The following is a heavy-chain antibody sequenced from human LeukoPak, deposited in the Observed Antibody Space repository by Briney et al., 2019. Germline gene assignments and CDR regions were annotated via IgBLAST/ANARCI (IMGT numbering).Heavy chain of an antibody. CDR2: ISAYNGNT. CDR1: GYTFTGYY. V-gene: IGHV1-18*04. D-gene: IGHD1-7*01. CDR3: ARDGTGWVAIAQLELLTGYYYYGMDV. Sequence: AASVKVSCKASGYTFTGYYMHWVRQAPGQGLEWMGWISAYNGNTNYAQKLQGRVTMTTDTSTSTAYMELRSLRSDDTAVYYCARDGTGWVAIAQLELLTGYYYYGMDVWGQGTTVTVSS. J-gene: IGHJ6*02.